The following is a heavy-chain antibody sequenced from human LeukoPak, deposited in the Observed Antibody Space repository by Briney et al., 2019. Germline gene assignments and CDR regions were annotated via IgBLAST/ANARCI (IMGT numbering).Heavy chain of an antibody. D-gene: IGHD5-18*01. CDR2: IIPIFGTA. CDR3: ARGGTRGYSYGFDY. J-gene: IGHJ4*02. V-gene: IGHV1-69*05. Sequence: ASVKVSCKASGGTFSSYAISWVRQAPGQGLEWMGGIIPIFGTANYAQKFQGRGTITTDESTSTAYMELSSLRSEDTAVYYCARGGTRGYSYGFDYWGQGTLVTVSS. CDR1: GGTFSSYA.